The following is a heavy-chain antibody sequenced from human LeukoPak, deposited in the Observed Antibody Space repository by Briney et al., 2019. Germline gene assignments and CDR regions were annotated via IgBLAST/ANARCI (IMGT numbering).Heavy chain of an antibody. J-gene: IGHJ4*02. D-gene: IGHD2-15*01. Sequence: GGSLRLSCAASGFTFSGYAMSWVRQAPGKGLEWVSGISFSGGSTYYADSVKGRFTISRDNFKKTLYLQMNSLRAEDTAVYYCAKDHLSGGNCYHFDYWGQGTLVTVSS. V-gene: IGHV3-23*01. CDR3: AKDHLSGGNCYHFDY. CDR2: ISFSGGST. CDR1: GFTFSGYA.